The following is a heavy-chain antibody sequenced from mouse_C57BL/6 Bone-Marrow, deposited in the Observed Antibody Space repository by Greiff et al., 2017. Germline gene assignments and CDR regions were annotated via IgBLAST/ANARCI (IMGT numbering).Heavy chain of an antibody. CDR2: IYPRDGST. Sequence: QVQLQQSGPELVKPGASVKLSCKASGYTFTSYDINWVKQRPGQGLEWIGWIYPRDGSTKYNEKFKGKATLTVDTSSSTAYRELHSLTSEDSAVYVCARSVTTVVPDYCDYWGQGTTLTVSS. V-gene: IGHV1-85*01. J-gene: IGHJ2*01. CDR1: GYTFTSYD. CDR3: ARSVTTVVPDYCDY. D-gene: IGHD1-1*01.